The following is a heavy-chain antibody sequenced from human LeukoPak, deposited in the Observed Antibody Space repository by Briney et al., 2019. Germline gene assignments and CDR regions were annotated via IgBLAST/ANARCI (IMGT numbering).Heavy chain of an antibody. J-gene: IGHJ4*02. CDR2: ISSSSSTI. D-gene: IGHD4-17*01. CDR1: GFTFSSYS. Sequence: PGGSLRLSCAASGFTFSSYSMNWVRQAPGKGLEWVSYISSSSSTIYYADSVEGRFTISGDNAKNSLYLQMNSLRAEDTAVYYCAREVGTGRATVTHYFDYWGQGTLVTVSS. V-gene: IGHV3-48*04. CDR3: AREVGTGRATVTHYFDY.